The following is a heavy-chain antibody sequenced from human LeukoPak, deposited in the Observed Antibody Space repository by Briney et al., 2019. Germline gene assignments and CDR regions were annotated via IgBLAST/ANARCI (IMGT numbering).Heavy chain of an antibody. CDR2: IYHSGST. Sequence: PSETLSLTCTVSGYSISSGYYWGWIRQPPGKGLEWIGSIYHSGSTYYNPSLKSRVTISVDTSKNQFSLKLSSVTAADTAVYYCAREGLGAPDYWGQGTLVTVSS. D-gene: IGHD4/OR15-4a*01. J-gene: IGHJ4*02. V-gene: IGHV4-38-2*02. CDR3: AREGLGAPDY. CDR1: GYSISSGYY.